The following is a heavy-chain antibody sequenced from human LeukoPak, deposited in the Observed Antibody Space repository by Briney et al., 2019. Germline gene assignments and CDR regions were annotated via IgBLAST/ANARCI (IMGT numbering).Heavy chain of an antibody. CDR3: ARGDHVRIYAESAFDI. CDR2: INPSGGST. J-gene: IGHJ3*02. Sequence: GASVKVSCKASGYTFTGYYMHWVRQAPGQGLEWMGIINPSGGSTNYAQKFRGRVTMTRDTSTSTVYMQLSSLRSEDTAVYYCARGDHVRIYAESAFDIWGQGTMVSVSS. D-gene: IGHD5/OR15-5a*01. CDR1: GYTFTGYY. V-gene: IGHV1-46*01.